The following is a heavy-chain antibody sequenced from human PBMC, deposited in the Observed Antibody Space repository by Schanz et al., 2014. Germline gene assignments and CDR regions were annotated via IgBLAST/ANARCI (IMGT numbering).Heavy chain of an antibody. Sequence: EVQLLESGGGLVQPGGSLRLSCEASGFSFGNYGMSWVRQAPGKGLEWLSVISASGGDTYYADSVKGRFTISRDNSKNTLYLQMKSLRAEDTAVYYCAKVRYSSGWRGDYFDEWGQGTLVTVAS. CDR2: ISASGGDT. D-gene: IGHD6-25*01. V-gene: IGHV3-23*01. CDR3: AKVRYSSGWRGDYFDE. J-gene: IGHJ4*02. CDR1: GFSFGNYG.